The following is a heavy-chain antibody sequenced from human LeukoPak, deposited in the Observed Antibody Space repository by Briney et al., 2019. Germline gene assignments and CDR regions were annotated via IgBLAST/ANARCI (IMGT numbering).Heavy chain of an antibody. J-gene: IGHJ3*02. Sequence: ASVKVSCKASGYTFTSYYMHWVRQAPGQGLEWMGIINPSGGSTSYAQKFQGRVTMTRDTSTSTVYMELSSLRSEDMAVYYCATQVVPAAISIWGQGTMVTVSS. CDR2: INPSGGST. CDR3: ATQVVPAAISI. D-gene: IGHD2-2*01. V-gene: IGHV1-46*01. CDR1: GYTFTSYY.